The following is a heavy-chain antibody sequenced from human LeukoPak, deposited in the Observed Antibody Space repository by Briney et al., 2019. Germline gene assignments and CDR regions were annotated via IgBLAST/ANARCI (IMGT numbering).Heavy chain of an antibody. J-gene: IGHJ4*02. Sequence: ASVKVSCKASGYTFTSYYMHWVRQAPGQGLECMGIINPSGGSTSYAQKFQGRVTMTRDTSTSTVYMELSSLRSEDTAVYYCARGDSSGSITVEIPQFDYWGQGTLVTVSS. CDR2: INPSGGST. CDR1: GYTFTSYY. D-gene: IGHD3-22*01. CDR3: ARGDSSGSITVEIPQFDY. V-gene: IGHV1-46*01.